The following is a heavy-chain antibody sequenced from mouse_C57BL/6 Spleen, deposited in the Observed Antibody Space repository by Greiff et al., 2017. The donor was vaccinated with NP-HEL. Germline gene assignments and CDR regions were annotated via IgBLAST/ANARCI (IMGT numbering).Heavy chain of an antibody. CDR3: AVHSSGYAFDY. CDR1: GYAFSSSW. J-gene: IGHJ2*01. CDR2: IYPGDGDT. Sequence: QLQQSGPELVKPGASVKISCKASGYAFSSSWMNWVKQRPGKGLEWIGRIYPGDGDTNYNGKFKGKATLTADKSSSTAYMQLSSLTSEDSAVYFCAVHSSGYAFDYWGQGTTLTVSS. V-gene: IGHV1-82*01. D-gene: IGHD3-2*02.